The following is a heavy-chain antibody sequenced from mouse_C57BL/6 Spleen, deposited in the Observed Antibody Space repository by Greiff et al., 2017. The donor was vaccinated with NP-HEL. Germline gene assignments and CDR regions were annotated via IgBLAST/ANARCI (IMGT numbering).Heavy chain of an antibody. V-gene: IGHV1-82*01. D-gene: IGHD4-1*01. CDR3: ARADWDGYFDV. J-gene: IGHJ1*03. CDR2: IYPGDGDT. Sequence: VKLVESGPELVKPGASVKISCKASGYAFSSSWMNWVKQRPGKGLEWIGRIYPGDGDTNYNGKFKGKATLTADKSSSTAYMQLSSLTSEDSAVYFCARADWDGYFDVWGTGTTVTVSS. CDR1: GYAFSSSW.